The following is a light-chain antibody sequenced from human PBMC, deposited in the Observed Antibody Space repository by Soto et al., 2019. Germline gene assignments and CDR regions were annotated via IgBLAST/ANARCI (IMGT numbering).Light chain of an antibody. Sequence: EIVLTQSPGTLSLSPGERATLSCRASQSVSNNYLAWYQQKPGQAPRLLIYDASNRATGIPARFSGSGSGTEFTLTISSLQSEDFAVYYCQQYKNWPQTFGQGTKV. V-gene: IGKV3D-15*01. J-gene: IGKJ1*01. CDR2: DAS. CDR3: QQYKNWPQT. CDR1: QSVSNN.